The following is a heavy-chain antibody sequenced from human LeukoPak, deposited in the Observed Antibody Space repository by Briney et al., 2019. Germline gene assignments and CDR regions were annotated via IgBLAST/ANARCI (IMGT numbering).Heavy chain of an antibody. CDR1: GYSISIGYY. V-gene: IGHV4-38-2*02. CDR2: MYHSGTT. Sequence: PSETLSLTCTVSGYSISIGYYWGWIRQPPGKGLEWIGSMYHSGTTYYNPSLKSRVSISLDTSKNQLSLKLSSVTAADTAVHYCARDLVEKNYFDYWGQGTLVTVSS. D-gene: IGHD1-26*01. J-gene: IGHJ4*02. CDR3: ARDLVEKNYFDY.